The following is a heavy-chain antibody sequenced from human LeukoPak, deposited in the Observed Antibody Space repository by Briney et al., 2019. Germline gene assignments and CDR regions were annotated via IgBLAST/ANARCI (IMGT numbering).Heavy chain of an antibody. V-gene: IGHV1-69*13. D-gene: IGHD2-2*01. Sequence: GASVKVSCKTSGGIFISYAISWVRQAPGQGLEWMGGIIPLSGTTMYAQNFQGRVTITADESTATTYMELSSLRSEDTAVYYCARGGYCSSSSCGGLFGDPWGQGTLVTVSS. CDR1: GGIFISYA. J-gene: IGHJ5*02. CDR2: IIPLSGTT. CDR3: ARGGYCSSSSCGGLFGDP.